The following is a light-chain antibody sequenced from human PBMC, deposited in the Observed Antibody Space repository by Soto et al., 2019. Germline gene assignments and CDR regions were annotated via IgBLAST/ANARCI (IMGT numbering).Light chain of an antibody. Sequence: QSALTQPASVSGSHGQSITISCTGTSSDVGSYNLVSWYQQHPGKAPKLMIYEGSKRPSGVSNRFSGSKSGNTASLTISGLQAEDEADYYCCSYAGSSTFGVFGGGTKLTVL. V-gene: IGLV2-23*03. J-gene: IGLJ2*01. CDR3: CSYAGSSTFGV. CDR1: SSDVGSYNL. CDR2: EGS.